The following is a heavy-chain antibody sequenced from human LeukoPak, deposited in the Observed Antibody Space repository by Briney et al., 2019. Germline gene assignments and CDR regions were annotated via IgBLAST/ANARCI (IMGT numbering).Heavy chain of an antibody. J-gene: IGHJ5*02. CDR1: GGSISSSSYY. CDR2: IYYSGST. CDR3: ARGTLGYCSSTSCYRNWFDP. D-gene: IGHD2-2*01. Sequence: PSETLSLTCTVAGGSISSSSYYWSWIRQPPGKGLEWIGYIYYSGSTNYNPSLKSRVTISVDTSKNQFSLKLSSVTAADTAVYYCARGTLGYCSSTSCYRNWFDPWGQGTLVTVSS. V-gene: IGHV4-61*01.